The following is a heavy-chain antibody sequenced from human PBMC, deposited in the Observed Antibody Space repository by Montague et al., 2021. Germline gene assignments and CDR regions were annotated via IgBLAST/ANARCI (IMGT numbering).Heavy chain of an antibody. CDR2: TNHRGIS. Sequence: SETLSLTCAVYGGSLDGFYWTWIRQHPGKGLEWIGETNHRGISSYNPALKGRVTLSAETSKNQFSLRVTSVTAADTAVYFCARYLTGGYDEWGRGTLVTVSS. CDR1: GGSLDGFY. CDR3: ARYLTGGYDE. V-gene: IGHV4-34*01. D-gene: IGHD5-12*01. J-gene: IGHJ4*02.